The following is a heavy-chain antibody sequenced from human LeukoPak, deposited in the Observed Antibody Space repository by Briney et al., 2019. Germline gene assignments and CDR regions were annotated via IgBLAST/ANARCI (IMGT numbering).Heavy chain of an antibody. Sequence: ASVKVSCKASGYTFTSYGISWVRQAPGQGLEWMGWISAYNGNTNYAQKFQGRVTITRNTSISTAYMELSSLRSEDTAVYYCARGNHYYDSSGYYYGGTYYFDYWGQGTLVTVSS. V-gene: IGHV1-18*01. J-gene: IGHJ4*02. CDR2: ISAYNGNT. D-gene: IGHD3-22*01. CDR1: GYTFTSYG. CDR3: ARGNHYYDSSGYYYGGTYYFDY.